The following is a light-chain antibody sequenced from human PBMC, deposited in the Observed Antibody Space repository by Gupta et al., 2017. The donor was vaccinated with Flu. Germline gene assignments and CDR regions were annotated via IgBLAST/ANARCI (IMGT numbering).Light chain of an antibody. CDR1: QSVTSN. CDR2: GAS. V-gene: IGKV3-15*01. CDR3: QQYNAWPPAYT. Sequence: EIVMTQSPATLSVSPGERATLSCRASQSVTSNLAWYQQKPGQAPRLLIYGASSRATGIPARFSGTGSGTEFTLTISSLQSEDFAVYYCQQYNAWPPAYTFRPGDQAGDQT. J-gene: IGKJ2*01.